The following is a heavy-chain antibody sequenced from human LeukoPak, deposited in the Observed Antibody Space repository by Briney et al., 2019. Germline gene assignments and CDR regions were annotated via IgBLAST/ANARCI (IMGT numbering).Heavy chain of an antibody. J-gene: IGHJ6*03. CDR3: ARDAVYQPGRREPPYYMDV. D-gene: IGHD2-2*01. CDR2: ISSSSSYI. CDR1: GFTFSSYS. V-gene: IGHV3-21*01. Sequence: PGGSLRLSCAASGFTFSSYSMKWVRQAPGKGLEWVSSISSSSSYIYYADSVKGRFTISRDNAKNSLYLQMNSLRAEDTAVYYCARDAVYQPGRREPPYYMDVWGKGTTVTVSS.